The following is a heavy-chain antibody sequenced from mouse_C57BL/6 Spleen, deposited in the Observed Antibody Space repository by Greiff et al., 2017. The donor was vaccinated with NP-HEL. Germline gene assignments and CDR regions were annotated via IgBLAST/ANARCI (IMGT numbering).Heavy chain of an antibody. V-gene: IGHV1-81*01. CDR3: ARGLYYYGSSYEAVQYYFDY. CDR2: IYPRSGNT. Sequence: VQLQQSGAELARPGASVKLSCKASGYTFTSYGISWVKQRTGQGLEWIGEIYPRSGNTYYNEKFKGKATLTADKSSSTAYMELRSLTSEDSAVYFCARGLYYYGSSYEAVQYYFDYWGQGTTLTVSS. CDR1: GYTFTSYG. J-gene: IGHJ2*01. D-gene: IGHD1-1*01.